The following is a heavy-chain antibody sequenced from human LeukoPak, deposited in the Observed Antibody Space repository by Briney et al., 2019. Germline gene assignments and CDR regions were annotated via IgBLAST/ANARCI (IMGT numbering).Heavy chain of an antibody. CDR3: AREWDWNWTYNWFDP. V-gene: IGHV4-4*02. Sequence: QPSGTLSLTCAVSGGSISSSNWWGWVRQPPGKGLEWIGEIYHSGSTNYNPSLKSRVTISVDKSKNQFSLKLSSVTAADTAEYYCAREWDWNWTYNWFDPWGQGTLVTVSS. CDR1: GGSISSSNW. D-gene: IGHD1-7*01. J-gene: IGHJ5*02. CDR2: IYHSGST.